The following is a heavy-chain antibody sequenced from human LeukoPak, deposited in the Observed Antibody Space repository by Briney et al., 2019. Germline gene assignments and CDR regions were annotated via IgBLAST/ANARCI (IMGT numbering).Heavy chain of an antibody. CDR2: INQDGSGE. V-gene: IGHV3-7*01. J-gene: IGHJ3*02. Sequence: GGSLRLSCAAAGFTFTNYWMTWVRQAPGKGLEWVANINQDGSGESYVDSVKGRFTISRDNAKNSVSLQMHGLRVEDTAVYYCARHWWHGLDIWGHGTLVTVSS. CDR1: GFTFTNYW. CDR3: ARHWWHGLDI. D-gene: IGHD2-8*02.